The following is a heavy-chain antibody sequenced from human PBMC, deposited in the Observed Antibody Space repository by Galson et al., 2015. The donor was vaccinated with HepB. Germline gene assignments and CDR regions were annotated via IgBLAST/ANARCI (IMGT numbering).Heavy chain of an antibody. CDR3: ARDLYASGWHPADY. Sequence: SLRLSCAASGFTFSSYAMSWVRQAPGKGLDWVSRIDGSGSTTYYPDSVRGRFTISRDNSKSTLYLQMNSLRVEDTAVYYCARDLYASGWHPADYWGQGTLVTVSS. D-gene: IGHD6-19*01. J-gene: IGHJ4*02. V-gene: IGHV3-23*01. CDR1: GFTFSSYA. CDR2: IDGSGSTT.